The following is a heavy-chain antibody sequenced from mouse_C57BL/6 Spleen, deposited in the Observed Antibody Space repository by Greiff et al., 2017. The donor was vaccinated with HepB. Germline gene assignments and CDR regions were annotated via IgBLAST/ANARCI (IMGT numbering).Heavy chain of an antibody. D-gene: IGHD4-1*01. CDR3: ARRLGRDWYFDV. J-gene: IGHJ1*03. Sequence: DVQLQESGGGLVQPGGSLKLSCAVPGFTFSDYGMAWVRQAPRKGPEWVAFISNLAYSIYYADTVTGRFTISRENAKNTLYLEMSSLRSEDTAMYYCARRLGRDWYFDVWGTGTTVTVSS. CDR1: GFTFSDYG. V-gene: IGHV5-15*04. CDR2: ISNLAYSI.